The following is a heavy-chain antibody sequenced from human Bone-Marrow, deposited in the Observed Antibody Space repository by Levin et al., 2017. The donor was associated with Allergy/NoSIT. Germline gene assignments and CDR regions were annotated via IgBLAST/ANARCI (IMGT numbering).Heavy chain of an antibody. Sequence: PGGSLRLSCEASGFTFSDHYMDWVRQAPGKGLEWVGRIRNKANSYTTEYAASVKGRFTISRDDSKNSVYLQMNSLKTEDTAVYYCARSYDSRFDYWGQGTLVTVSS. V-gene: IGHV3-72*01. J-gene: IGHJ4*02. CDR1: GFTFSDHY. CDR3: ARSYDSRFDY. CDR2: IRNKANSYTT. D-gene: IGHD3-16*01.